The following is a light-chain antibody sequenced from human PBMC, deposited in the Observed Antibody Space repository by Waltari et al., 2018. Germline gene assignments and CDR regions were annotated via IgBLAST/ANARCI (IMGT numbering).Light chain of an antibody. CDR1: NIESKS. J-gene: IGLJ3*02. V-gene: IGLV3-21*01. CDR2: YDS. CDR3: QVWDDTTNSGV. Sequence: YVVTQPPSLSVAPGKTATLTCGGQNIESKSVNWYQQKPGQAPVLGIFYDSDRPSGIPERFSGSNSGNTATLTITWVEAGDEADYHCQVWDDTTNSGVFGGGTRLTVL.